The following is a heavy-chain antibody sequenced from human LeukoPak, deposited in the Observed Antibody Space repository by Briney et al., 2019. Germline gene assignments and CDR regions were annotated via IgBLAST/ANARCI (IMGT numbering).Heavy chain of an antibody. D-gene: IGHD3-10*01. CDR1: GGSITSDH. Sequence: MASETLSLTCTVSGGSITSDHWSWIRQPPGKGLEWIGFFYYSGSTNYNPSLKSRVTISVDTSKNQFSLKLSSVTAADTAVYYCARAPYGSATNNYYMDVWGKGTTVTVSS. J-gene: IGHJ6*03. V-gene: IGHV4-59*01. CDR3: ARAPYGSATNNYYMDV. CDR2: FYYSGST.